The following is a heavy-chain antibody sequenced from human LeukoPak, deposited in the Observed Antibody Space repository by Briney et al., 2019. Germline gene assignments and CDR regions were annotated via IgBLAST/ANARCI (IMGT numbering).Heavy chain of an antibody. D-gene: IGHD5-12*01. J-gene: IGHJ4*02. Sequence: PSETLSLTCTVSGGSISSCYWSWIRQPPGKGLEWIGYIYYSGSTNYNPSLKSRVTISVDTSKNQFSLKLSSVTAADTAVYYCARGLLNSGLHPFDYWGQGTLVTVSS. CDR1: GGSISSCY. CDR3: ARGLLNSGLHPFDY. CDR2: IYYSGST. V-gene: IGHV4-59*01.